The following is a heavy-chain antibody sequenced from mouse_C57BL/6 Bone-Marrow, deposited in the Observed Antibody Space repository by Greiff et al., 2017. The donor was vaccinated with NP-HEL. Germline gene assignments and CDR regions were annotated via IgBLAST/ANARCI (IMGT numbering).Heavy chain of an antibody. D-gene: IGHD2-4*01. Sequence: QVQLKEPGAELVRPGSSVKLSCKASGYTFTSYWMHWVKQRPIQGLEWIGNIDPSDSETHYNQKFKDKATLTVDKSSSTAYMQLSSLTSEDSAVYYCAGDYDGEFAYWGQGTLVTVSA. CDR2: IDPSDSET. V-gene: IGHV1-52*01. CDR3: AGDYDGEFAY. J-gene: IGHJ3*01. CDR1: GYTFTSYW.